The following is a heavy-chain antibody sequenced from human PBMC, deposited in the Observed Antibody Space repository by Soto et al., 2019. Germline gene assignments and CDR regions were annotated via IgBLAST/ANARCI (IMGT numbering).Heavy chain of an antibody. D-gene: IGHD3-10*01. CDR1: GGSISNYY. Sequence: QVPLQESGPGLVKPSETLSLSCTVSGGSISNYYWSWFRQTPGKGLEWIGYVHDSWGSNYNPSLNSRCAKPPDTSNSQFSLKLTSVTATDTAVYYWSRQGFGAPHGLVGVRGQGTTVNVSS. J-gene: IGHJ6*02. V-gene: IGHV4-59*08. CDR2: VHDSWGS. CDR3: SRQGFGAPHGLVGV.